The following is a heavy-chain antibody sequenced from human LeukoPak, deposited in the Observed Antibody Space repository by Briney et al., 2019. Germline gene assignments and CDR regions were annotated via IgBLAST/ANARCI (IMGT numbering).Heavy chain of an antibody. CDR1: GGTFSSYA. CDR3: ARAGFWSGYSDRGYYYYMDV. J-gene: IGHJ6*03. Sequence: ASVKVSCKASGGTFSSYAISWVRQAPGQGLEWMGGIIPIFGTANYAQKFQGRVTITADESTSTAYMELSSLRSEDTAVYYCARAGFWSGYSDRGYYYYMDVWGKGTTVTVSS. CDR2: IIPIFGTA. V-gene: IGHV1-69*13. D-gene: IGHD3-3*01.